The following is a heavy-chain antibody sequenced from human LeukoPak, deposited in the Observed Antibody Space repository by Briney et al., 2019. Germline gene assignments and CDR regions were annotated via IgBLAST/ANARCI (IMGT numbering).Heavy chain of an antibody. CDR3: TTSEKYQLLEVDY. Sequence: GGSLRLSCAASGFTFSSYAMSWVRQAPGKGLEWVGRIKSKTDGGTTDYAAPVKGRFTISRDDSKNTLYLQMNSLKTEDTAVYYCTTSEKYQLLEVDYWGQGTLVTVSS. V-gene: IGHV3-15*01. J-gene: IGHJ4*02. CDR2: IKSKTDGGTT. CDR1: GFTFSSYA. D-gene: IGHD2-2*01.